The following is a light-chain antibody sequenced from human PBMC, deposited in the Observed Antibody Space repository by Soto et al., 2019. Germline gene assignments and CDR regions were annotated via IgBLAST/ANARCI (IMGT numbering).Light chain of an antibody. J-gene: IGLJ3*02. CDR1: SSNIGSNT. V-gene: IGLV1-44*01. Sequence: QSVLTQPPSASGTPGQRVTISCSGSSSNIGSNTVNWYQHLPGTAPKRLIYSNNQRPSGVPDRFSGSKSGTSASLAISGLQSEDEADYYCAAWDDTLHGVVFGGGTKLTVL. CDR2: SNN. CDR3: AAWDDTLHGVV.